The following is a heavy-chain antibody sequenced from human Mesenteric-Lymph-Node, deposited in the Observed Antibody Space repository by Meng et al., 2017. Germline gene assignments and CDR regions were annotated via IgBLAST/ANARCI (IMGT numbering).Heavy chain of an antibody. CDR2: VYHTGST. Sequence: SETLSLTCAVSGFSISSGYYWGWIRQPPGKGLEWIGSVYHTGSTNYNPSLKSRVTISVDTSKNQFSLKLSSVTAADTAVYYCARDLPDYLGAFDIWGQGTMVTVSS. D-gene: IGHD4-11*01. CDR1: GFSISSGYY. V-gene: IGHV4-38-2*02. CDR3: ARDLPDYLGAFDI. J-gene: IGHJ3*02.